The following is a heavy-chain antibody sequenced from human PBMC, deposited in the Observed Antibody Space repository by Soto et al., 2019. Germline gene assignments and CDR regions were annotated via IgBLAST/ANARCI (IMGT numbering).Heavy chain of an antibody. J-gene: IGHJ4*02. V-gene: IGHV4-61*08. D-gene: IGHD1-1*01. Sequence: QVQLQESGPRLAKPSESLSLTCSVSGASLTRGVYYWSWVRQPPGRQLEWIGSIYYRGTTNYNPSLTGRVTISEDTSTNQVSVPVKSVTAADTAVYFCARANCVRCPFDLWGQGTLVTVSS. CDR2: IYYRGTT. CDR1: GASLTRGVYY. CDR3: ARANCVRCPFDL.